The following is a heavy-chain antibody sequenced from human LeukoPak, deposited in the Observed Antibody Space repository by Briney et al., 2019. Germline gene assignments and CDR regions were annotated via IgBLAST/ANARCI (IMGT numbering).Heavy chain of an antibody. CDR1: GFTFSSSN. V-gene: IGHV3-48*01. J-gene: IGHJ4*02. Sequence: GGSLRLSCAASGFTFSSSNMNWVRQAPGHGLEWVSYISSSSHTIYYADYVKGRFTISRDNAKNSLYLQMNSLRVEDTAVYYCARSWGKFDNWGQGTLVTVSS. D-gene: IGHD3-16*01. CDR3: ARSWGKFDN. CDR2: ISSSSHTI.